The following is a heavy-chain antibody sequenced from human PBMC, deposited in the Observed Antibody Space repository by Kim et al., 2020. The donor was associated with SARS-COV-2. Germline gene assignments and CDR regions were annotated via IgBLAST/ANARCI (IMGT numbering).Heavy chain of an antibody. D-gene: IGHD1-20*01. V-gene: IGHV6-1*01. CDR2: GYS. CDR3: ARGTSRYFDP. Sequence: GYSDSAVSLKSRVTINPDTSKNQFSLPLNSVTPEDTAVYVCARGTSRYFDPWGQGTLVTVSS. J-gene: IGHJ5*02.